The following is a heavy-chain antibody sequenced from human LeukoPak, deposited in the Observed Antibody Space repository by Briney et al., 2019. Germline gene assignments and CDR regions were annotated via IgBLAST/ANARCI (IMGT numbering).Heavy chain of an antibody. CDR1: GFTFSSYA. D-gene: IGHD3-22*01. CDR2: ISCSGGST. Sequence: GGSLRLFCAASGFTFSSYAMIWVRQAPGKGLEWVSAISCSGGSTYYANSVKGRFTISRDNSKNTLYLQMNSLRGEDTAVYYCAKDRDDSSGYNPLADYWGQGTLVTVSS. J-gene: IGHJ4*02. V-gene: IGHV3-23*01. CDR3: AKDRDDSSGYNPLADY.